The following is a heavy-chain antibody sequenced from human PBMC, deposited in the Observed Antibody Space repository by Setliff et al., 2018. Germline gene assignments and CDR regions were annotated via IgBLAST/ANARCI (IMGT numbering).Heavy chain of an antibody. V-gene: IGHV3-20*04. CDR1: GFTFERQG. CDR3: TRGPDGYTYQGALDI. D-gene: IGHD5-12*01. J-gene: IGHJ3*02. Sequence: LRLSCAASGFTFERQGMNWVRQVPGKGLEWVSTISWDGKTTGYADSVKGRFTISRDNANRFLYLHMNSLRADDTAVYYCTRGPDGYTYQGALDIWGQGTMVTVSS. CDR2: ISWDGKTT.